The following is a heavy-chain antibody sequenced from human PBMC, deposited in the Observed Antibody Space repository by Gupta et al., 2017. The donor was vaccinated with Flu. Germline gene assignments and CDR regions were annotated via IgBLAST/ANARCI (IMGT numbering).Heavy chain of an antibody. J-gene: IGHJ6*02. V-gene: IGHV3-21*01. CDR3: ARVENYGGGSDRPLFYYFGMDV. CDR1: GFAFNTYT. D-gene: IGHD4-17*01. CDR2: IISASSYI. Sequence: EVQLVESGGGLVKSGGSLRLSCAASGFAFNTYTLNWDRHAPGKGLEWVSSIISASSYIYYADSVRGRFTISRDNAKGSLFLQMNSLRAEDTALYYCARVENYGGGSDRPLFYYFGMDVWGQGTTVTVSS.